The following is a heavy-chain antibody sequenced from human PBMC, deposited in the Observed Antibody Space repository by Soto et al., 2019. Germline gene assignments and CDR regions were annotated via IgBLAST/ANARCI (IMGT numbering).Heavy chain of an antibody. CDR2: IWYDGSNK. Sequence: GGSLRLSCAASGFTFSSYGMHWVRQAPGKGLEWVAVIWYDGSNKYYADSVKGRFTISRDNSKNTLYLQMNSLRAEDTAVYYCASSPRGSYVPFDSWRQGTLVTVSS. J-gene: IGHJ4*02. V-gene: IGHV3-33*01. CDR3: ASSPRGSYVPFDS. CDR1: GFTFSSYG. D-gene: IGHD1-26*01.